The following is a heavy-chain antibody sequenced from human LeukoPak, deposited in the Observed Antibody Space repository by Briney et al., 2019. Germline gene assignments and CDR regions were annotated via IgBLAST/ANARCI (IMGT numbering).Heavy chain of an antibody. V-gene: IGHV4-34*01. CDR2: INHSGST. Sequence: PSETLSLTCAVYGGSFSGYYWSWIRQPPGKGLEWIGEINHSGSTNYNPSLKSRVTISVDTSKNQFSLKLSSVTAADTAVYYCAGARKELLRRVFDYWGQGTLVTVSS. CDR3: AGARKELLRRVFDY. CDR1: GGSFSGYY. D-gene: IGHD1-26*01. J-gene: IGHJ4*02.